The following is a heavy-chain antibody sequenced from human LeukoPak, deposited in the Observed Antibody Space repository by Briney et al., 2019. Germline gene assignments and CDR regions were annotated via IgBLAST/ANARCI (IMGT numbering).Heavy chain of an antibody. V-gene: IGHV3-23*01. J-gene: IGHJ4*02. CDR1: GFTFSSYA. CDR2: SGSGGST. D-gene: IGHD3-9*01. Sequence: GGSLRLSCAASGFTFSSYAMSWVRQAPGKGLEWVSGSGSGGSTYYADSVKGRFTISRDNSKNTLYLQMNSLGAEDTAVYYCARDAGRYFDWLGYWGQGTLVTVSS. CDR3: ARDAGRYFDWLGY.